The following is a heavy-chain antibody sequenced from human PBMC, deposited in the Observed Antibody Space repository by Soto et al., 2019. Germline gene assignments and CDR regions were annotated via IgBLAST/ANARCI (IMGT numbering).Heavy chain of an antibody. D-gene: IGHD2-2*01. V-gene: IGHV3-7*03. J-gene: IGHJ6*02. Sequence: GGSLRLSCAASGFTFSSYWMSWVRQAPGKGLQWVANIDQDESEKNYVDSVSGRFTISRDNAKNSVYLQMNSLRVEDTAIYYCARGCSTTSCPPLYGMDVWGQGTTVTVSS. CDR3: ARGCSTTSCPPLYGMDV. CDR2: IDQDESEK. CDR1: GFTFSSYW.